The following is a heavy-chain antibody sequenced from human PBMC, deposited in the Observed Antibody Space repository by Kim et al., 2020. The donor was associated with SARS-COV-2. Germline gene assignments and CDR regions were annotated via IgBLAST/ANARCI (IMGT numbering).Heavy chain of an antibody. CDR1: GFTFSSYS. CDR3: ARNDFWSGYYVYYYGMDV. CDR2: ISSSSSTI. J-gene: IGHJ6*02. V-gene: IGHV3-48*04. D-gene: IGHD3-3*01. Sequence: GGSLKLSCAASGFTFSSYSMNWVRQAPGKGLEWVSYISSSSSTIYYADSVKGRFTISRDNAKNSLYLQMNSLRAEDTAVYYCARNDFWSGYYVYYYGMDVWGQGTTVTVSS.